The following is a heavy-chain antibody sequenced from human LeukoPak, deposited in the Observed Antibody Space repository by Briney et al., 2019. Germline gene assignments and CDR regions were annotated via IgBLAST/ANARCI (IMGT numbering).Heavy chain of an antibody. V-gene: IGHV1-8*01. CDR3: ARDCSSTSCYTYPNWFDP. J-gene: IGHJ5*02. Sequence: ASVKVSCKASGYTFTSYDINWVRQATGQGLEWMGWMNPNSGNTGYAQKFQGRVTITADKSTSTAYMELSSLRSEDTAVYYCARDCSSTSCYTYPNWFDPWGQGTLVTVSS. CDR2: MNPNSGNT. D-gene: IGHD2-2*02. CDR1: GYTFTSYD.